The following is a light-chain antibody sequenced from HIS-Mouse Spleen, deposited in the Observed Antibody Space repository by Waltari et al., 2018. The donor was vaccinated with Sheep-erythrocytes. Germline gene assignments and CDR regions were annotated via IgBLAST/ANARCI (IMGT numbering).Light chain of an antibody. CDR3: HQSSSLPWT. J-gene: IGKJ1*01. V-gene: IGKV6-21*01. CDR2: YAS. Sequence: EIVLTPSPDFQSVTPKENVTITCRASQSIGSSLHWYQQKPDQSPKLLIKYASQSFSGVPSRFSGSGSGTDFTLTINSLEAEDAATYYSHQSSSLPWTFGQGTKVEIK. CDR1: QSIGSS.